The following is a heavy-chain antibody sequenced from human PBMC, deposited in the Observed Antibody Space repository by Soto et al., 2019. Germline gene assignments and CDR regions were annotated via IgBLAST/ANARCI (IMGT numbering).Heavy chain of an antibody. CDR1: GFTFSSYW. Sequence: EVQLVESGGGLVQPGGSLRLSRAASGFTFSSYWMSWVRQAPGKGLEWVANIKQDGSEKYYVDSVKGRFTISRDNAKNSLYLQMNSLRAEDTAVYYCARDVSSSWYRWFDPWGQGTLVTVSS. J-gene: IGHJ5*02. CDR3: ARDVSSSWYRWFDP. V-gene: IGHV3-7*03. D-gene: IGHD6-13*01. CDR2: IKQDGSEK.